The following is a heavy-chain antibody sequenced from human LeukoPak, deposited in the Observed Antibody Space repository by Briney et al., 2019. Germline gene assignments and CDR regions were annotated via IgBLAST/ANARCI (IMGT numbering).Heavy chain of an antibody. D-gene: IGHD6-19*01. J-gene: IGHJ4*02. CDR1: GYSFTSYW. Sequence: GESLKISCKGSGYSFTSYWIGWVRQMPGKGLEWMGIIYSPSFQGQVTISADKSISTAYLQWSSLKASDTGMYYCARRASGWYVDYWGQGTLVTVSS. CDR2: IY. CDR3: ARRASGWYVDY. V-gene: IGHV5-51*01.